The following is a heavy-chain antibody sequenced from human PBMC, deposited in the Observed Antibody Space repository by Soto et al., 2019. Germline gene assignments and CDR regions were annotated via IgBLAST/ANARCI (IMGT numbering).Heavy chain of an antibody. CDR3: ARDGGRHSGGIDY. D-gene: IGHD1-26*01. V-gene: IGHV1-69*01. J-gene: IGHJ4*02. Sequence: QVQLVQSGAEVKKPGSSVKVSCKASGGTFSSYSINWERQAPGQGLEWMGEIIPIFGTANYAQKFQGRVTITAEESTSTAYMELSSLRSEDTAVYYCARDGGRHSGGIDYWGQGTLVTVSS. CDR1: GGTFSSYS. CDR2: IIPIFGTA.